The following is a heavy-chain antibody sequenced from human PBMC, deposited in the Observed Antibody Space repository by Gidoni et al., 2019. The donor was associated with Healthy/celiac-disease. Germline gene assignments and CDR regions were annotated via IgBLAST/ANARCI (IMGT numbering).Heavy chain of an antibody. Sequence: EVQLVETGGGLIQPGGSLRRSCAASGFTVSSNYMSWVRQAPGKGLEWVSVIYSGGSTYYADSVKGRFPISRDNSKNTLYLQMNSLRAEDTAVYYCARDKIAVAGTIEYWGQGTLVTVSS. CDR2: IYSGGST. J-gene: IGHJ4*02. CDR3: ARDKIAVAGTIEY. D-gene: IGHD6-19*01. V-gene: IGHV3-53*02. CDR1: GFTVSSNY.